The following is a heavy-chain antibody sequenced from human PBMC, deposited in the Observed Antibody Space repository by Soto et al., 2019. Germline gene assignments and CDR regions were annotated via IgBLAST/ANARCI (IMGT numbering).Heavy chain of an antibody. CDR2: IITAFGPA. V-gene: IGHV1-69*01. CDR1: GGTLNNYA. CDR3: AAGGSWSRLDN. J-gene: IGHJ4*02. Sequence: QVQLVQSGAEVKKPGSSLKVSCTASGGTLNNYAISWLRQAPGQGLEWMGGIITAFGPAIYAQKFQVRVSIASDESTQTAHTDLSSLRSEDTAVYSCAAGGSWSRLDNWGQGTLVTVSS. D-gene: IGHD6-13*01.